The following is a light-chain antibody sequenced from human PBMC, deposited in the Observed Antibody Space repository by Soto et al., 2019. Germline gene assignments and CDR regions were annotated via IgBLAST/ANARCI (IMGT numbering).Light chain of an antibody. J-gene: IGLJ1*01. CDR2: DVS. Sequence: QSALTQPASVSGSPGQSITISCTGTRSDVGGHNSVAWYQHNPGKAPKLMIYDVSNRPSGVSSRFSGSKSGNTASLSISGLQAEDEADYYCSSYTSSSTLVFGTGTKVTVL. CDR1: RSDVGGHNS. V-gene: IGLV2-14*01. CDR3: SSYTSSSTLV.